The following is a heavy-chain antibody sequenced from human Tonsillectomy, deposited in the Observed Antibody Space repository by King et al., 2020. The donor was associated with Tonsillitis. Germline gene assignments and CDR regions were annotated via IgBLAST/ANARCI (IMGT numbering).Heavy chain of an antibody. CDR3: AKSDGGLTGRQPRHYYYYGLDV. V-gene: IGHV3-23*04. Sequence: VQLVESGGGLVQPGGSLRLSCAASGFTFSSYAMSWVRQAPGKGLEWVSAISSSGGSTYYGDSVKGRFTISRDNSKNTLYLQMNSLRAEDTAVYYCAKSDGGLTGRQPRHYYYYGLDVWGQGTTVTVSS. CDR1: GFTFSSYA. CDR2: ISSSGGST. D-gene: IGHD3-9*01. J-gene: IGHJ6*02.